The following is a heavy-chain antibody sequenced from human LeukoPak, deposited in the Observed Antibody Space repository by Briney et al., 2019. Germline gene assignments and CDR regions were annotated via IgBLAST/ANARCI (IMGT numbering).Heavy chain of an antibody. CDR3: ASDLPYCSSTSCYTSQALDYYYGMDV. J-gene: IGHJ6*02. D-gene: IGHD2-2*02. CDR1: GFTFSSYS. CDR2: ISSSSSYI. V-gene: IGHV3-21*01. Sequence: GGSLRLSCAASGFTFSSYSMNWVRQAPGKGLEWVSSISSSSSYIYYADSVKGRFTISRDNAKNSLYLQMNSLRAEDTAVYYCASDLPYCSSTSCYTSQALDYYYGMDVWGQGTTVTVSS.